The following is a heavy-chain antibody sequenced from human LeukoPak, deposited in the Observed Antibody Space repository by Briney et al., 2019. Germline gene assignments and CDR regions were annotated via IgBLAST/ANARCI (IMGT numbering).Heavy chain of an antibody. V-gene: IGHV3-7*03. D-gene: IGHD3-9*01. J-gene: IGHJ4*02. CDR2: IKQDGSEK. CDR3: ARDQRYFDWLFPGSYFDY. CDR1: GFIFSSYG. Sequence: PGRSLRLSCAASGFIFSSYGMHWVRQAPGKGLEWVANIKQDGSEKYYVDSVKGRFTISRDNAKNSLYLQMNSLRAEDTAVYYCARDQRYFDWLFPGSYFDYWGQGTLVTVSS.